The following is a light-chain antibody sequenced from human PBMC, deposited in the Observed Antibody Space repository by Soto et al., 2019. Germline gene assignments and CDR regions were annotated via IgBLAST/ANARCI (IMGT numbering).Light chain of an antibody. CDR3: QQYNNWPHT. J-gene: IGKJ2*01. V-gene: IGKV3-15*01. Sequence: EIEMTQSPATLSVSPGVRATLSCRASQSVKRNLAWYQQTPGQAPRLLIHSASTRATGIAARFSGSGSGTEFILTISSLQSEDLGVYYCQQYNNWPHTFGQGTKLQIK. CDR2: SAS. CDR1: QSVKRN.